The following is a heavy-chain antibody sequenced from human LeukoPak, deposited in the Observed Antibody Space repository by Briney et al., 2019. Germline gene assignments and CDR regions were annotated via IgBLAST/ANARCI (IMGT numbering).Heavy chain of an antibody. J-gene: IGHJ6*02. CDR2: INHSGST. CDR1: GGSFSGYY. V-gene: IGHV4-34*01. CDR3: ARGRSSSWYSYYGMDV. D-gene: IGHD6-13*01. Sequence: SETLSLTCAVYGGSFSGYYWSWIRQPPGKGLEWIGEINHSGSTNYNPSLKSRVTISVDTSKNQFSLKLSSVTAADTAVYYCARGRSSSWYSYYGMDVWGQGTTVTVSS.